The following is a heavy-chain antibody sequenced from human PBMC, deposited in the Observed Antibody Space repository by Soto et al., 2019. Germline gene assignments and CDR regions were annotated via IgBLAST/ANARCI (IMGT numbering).Heavy chain of an antibody. CDR2: INSDGSST. Sequence: PGGSLGLSCAASGFTFSSYWMNWVRQAPGKGLVWVSRINSDGSSTSYADSVKGRFTISRDNAKNTLYLQMNSLRAEDTAVYYSASWYGSSSLPYYFDYWGQGTLVTVSS. V-gene: IGHV3-74*01. J-gene: IGHJ4*02. CDR3: ASWYGSSSLPYYFDY. CDR1: GFTFSSYW. D-gene: IGHD6-6*01.